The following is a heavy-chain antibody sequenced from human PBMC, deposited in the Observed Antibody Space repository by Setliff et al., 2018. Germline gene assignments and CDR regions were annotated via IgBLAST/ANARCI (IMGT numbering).Heavy chain of an antibody. Sequence: ASVKVSCKASGYAFTGYYIHWVRQAPGQGLEWMGRINPNSGGTNYVQKFQGRVTMTRDTSISTAYMELSRLRSDDTAVYYCARDRDSSGYPYYFDYWGQGTLVTVSS. J-gene: IGHJ4*02. CDR2: INPNSGGT. V-gene: IGHV1-2*06. CDR1: GYAFTGYY. CDR3: ARDRDSSGYPYYFDY. D-gene: IGHD3-22*01.